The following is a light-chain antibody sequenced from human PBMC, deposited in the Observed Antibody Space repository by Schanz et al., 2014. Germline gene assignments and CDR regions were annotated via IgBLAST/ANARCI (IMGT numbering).Light chain of an antibody. J-gene: IGLJ3*02. CDR2: NVN. Sequence: QSALIQPPSVSGSPGQSVTISCTGTSSDVGSYDYVSWYQQHPGTVPKPMIYNVNTQPSGIPDRFSGSKSGASATLGITGLQTGDEADYYCGTWDTSLSAWVFGGGTKLTVL. CDR1: SSDVGSYDY. CDR3: GTWDTSLSAWV. V-gene: IGLV2-11*01.